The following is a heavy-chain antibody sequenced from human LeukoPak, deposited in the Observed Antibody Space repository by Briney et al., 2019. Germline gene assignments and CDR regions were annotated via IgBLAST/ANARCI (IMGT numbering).Heavy chain of an antibody. J-gene: IGHJ4*02. Sequence: GGSLGLSCAASGFNFSGYWMTWVRLAPGKGLEWVANIKEDGSEKHYADSVKGRFTISRDNAKNSLYLQMDTLRFEDTAVYYCACTIAVGYWGRGTLVTVAS. CDR2: IKEDGSEK. V-gene: IGHV3-7*01. CDR1: GFNFSGYW. CDR3: ACTIAVGY. D-gene: IGHD6-19*01.